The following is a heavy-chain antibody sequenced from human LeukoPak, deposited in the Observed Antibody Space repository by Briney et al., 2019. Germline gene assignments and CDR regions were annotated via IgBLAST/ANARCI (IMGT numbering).Heavy chain of an antibody. J-gene: IGHJ6*03. D-gene: IGHD2-2*01. CDR2: IIPIFGTA. V-gene: IGHV1-69*01. Sequence: GSSVKVSCKASGGTFSSYAISWVRQAPGQGLEWMGGIIPIFGTANYAQKFQGRVTITADESTSTAYMELSSLRSEDTAVYYCARDRIVVVPAAKNYYYYMDVWGKGTTVTISS. CDR3: ARDRIVVVPAAKNYYYYMDV. CDR1: GGTFSSYA.